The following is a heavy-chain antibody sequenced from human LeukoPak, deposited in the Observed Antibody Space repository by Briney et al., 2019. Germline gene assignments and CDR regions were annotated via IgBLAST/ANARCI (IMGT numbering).Heavy chain of an antibody. V-gene: IGHV3-23*01. D-gene: IGHD2-8*01. CDR3: ATTDCTNGVRYTGYYGMDV. CDR2: ISGSGGST. Sequence: GGSLRLSCAASGFTFSSYAMSWVRQAPGKGLEWVSAISGSGGSTYYADSVKGRFTISRDNSKNTLYLQMNSLRAEDTAVYYCATTDCTNGVRYTGYYGMDVWGQGTTVTVSS. J-gene: IGHJ6*02. CDR1: GFTFSSYA.